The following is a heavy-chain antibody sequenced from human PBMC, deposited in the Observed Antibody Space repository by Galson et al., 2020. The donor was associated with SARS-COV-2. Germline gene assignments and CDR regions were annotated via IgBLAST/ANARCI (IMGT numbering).Heavy chain of an antibody. V-gene: IGHV3-33*01. CDR3: ARDPAPHYYDSSGYHDY. CDR2: IRYDGSNN. Sequence: GGSLRLSCAASGFTFSSYGIHWVRQAPGKGLEWVAVIRYDGSNNYYADSVKGRFTISRDNSKNTLYLQMNSLGAEDAAVYYCARDPAPHYYDSSGYHDYWGQGTLVTVSS. D-gene: IGHD3-22*01. J-gene: IGHJ4*02. CDR1: GFTFSSYG.